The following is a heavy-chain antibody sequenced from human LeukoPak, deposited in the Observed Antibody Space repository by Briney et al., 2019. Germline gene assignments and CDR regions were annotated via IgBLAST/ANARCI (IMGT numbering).Heavy chain of an antibody. D-gene: IGHD6-13*01. J-gene: IGHJ4*02. CDR2: IKDTGST. CDR1: GYSLSSGDY. Sequence: SETLSLTCSVSGYSLSSGDYWGWIRQSPGQGLEWIGCIKDTGSTYHNPSLKSRVTISIDTSKNQFSLELRSVTAADTAVYYCARRDISWYFDYWGQGTLVTVSS. V-gene: IGHV4-38-2*02. CDR3: ARRDISWYFDY.